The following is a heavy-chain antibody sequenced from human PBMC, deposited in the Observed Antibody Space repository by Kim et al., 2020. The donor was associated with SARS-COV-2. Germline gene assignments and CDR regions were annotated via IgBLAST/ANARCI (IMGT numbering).Heavy chain of an antibody. CDR3: AAAGTEFDP. V-gene: IGHV3-9*01. CDR1: GFTFDDYA. CDR2: ISWNSGSI. Sequence: GGSLRLSCAASGFTFDDYAMHWVRQAPGKGLEWVSGISWNSGSIGYADSVKGRFTISRDNAKNSLYLQMNSLRAEDTALYYCAAAGTEFDPWGQGNLVTVSS. D-gene: IGHD6-13*01. J-gene: IGHJ5*02.